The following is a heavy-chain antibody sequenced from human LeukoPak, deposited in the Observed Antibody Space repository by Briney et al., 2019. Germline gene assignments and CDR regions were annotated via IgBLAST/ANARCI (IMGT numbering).Heavy chain of an antibody. CDR3: ARAGRYFDY. V-gene: IGHV4-30-2*01. CDR1: GGSISRGGYS. Sequence: PSETLSLTCAVPGGSISRGGYSWSWIRQPPGKGLEWIGYIYPSGSTYYNPSLKSRVTISVDRSKNQFSLKLSSVTAADTAVYYCARAGRYFDYWGQGTLVTVSS. D-gene: IGHD3-9*01. CDR2: IYPSGST. J-gene: IGHJ4*02.